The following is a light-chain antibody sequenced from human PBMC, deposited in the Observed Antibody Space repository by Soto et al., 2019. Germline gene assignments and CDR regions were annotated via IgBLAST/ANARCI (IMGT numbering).Light chain of an antibody. CDR2: GTS. CDR1: QSVSSTY. V-gene: IGKV3-20*01. CDR3: QQYGSPPIT. Sequence: VLTQSPATLSLSPGERATLSCRASQSVSSTYLAWYQQQPGQAPRLLMSGTSNRATGTPDRFSGSGSGTDFTLTISRLEPEDFAVYCCQQYGSPPITFGQGTRLEIK. J-gene: IGKJ5*01.